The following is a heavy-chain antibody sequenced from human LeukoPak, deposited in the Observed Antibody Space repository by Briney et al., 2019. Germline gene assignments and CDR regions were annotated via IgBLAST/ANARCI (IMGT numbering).Heavy chain of an antibody. J-gene: IGHJ4*02. CDR1: GFSFSTYA. Sequence: PGGSLRLSCAASGFSFSTYAMHWVRQAPGKGLEWVALIRYDGSRKYYADSVKGRFTISRDNSKNTLYLQMNSLRAEDTAMYYCAKDHFGVTGTGIDYWGQGTLVTVSS. D-gene: IGHD1-20*01. CDR3: AKDHFGVTGTGIDY. CDR2: IRYDGSRK. V-gene: IGHV3-30*02.